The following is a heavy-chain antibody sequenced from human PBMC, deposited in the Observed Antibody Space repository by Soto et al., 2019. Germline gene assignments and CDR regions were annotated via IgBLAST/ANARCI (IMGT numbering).Heavy chain of an antibody. V-gene: IGHV3-53*01. Sequence: GGSLRLSCAASGFTVSSNYMSWVRQAPGKGLEWVSVIYSGGSTYYADSVKGRFTISRDNSKNTLYLQMNSLRAEDTAVYYCARDPYYYYYGMDVRGQGTKVTGSS. CDR2: IYSGGST. CDR3: ARDPYYYYYGMDV. CDR1: GFTVSSNY. J-gene: IGHJ6*02.